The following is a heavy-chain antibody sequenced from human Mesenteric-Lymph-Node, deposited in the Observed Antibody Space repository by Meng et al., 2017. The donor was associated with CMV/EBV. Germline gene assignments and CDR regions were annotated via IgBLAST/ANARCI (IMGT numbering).Heavy chain of an antibody. J-gene: IGHJ4*02. CDR1: GGSISSSNG. CDR2: IYHSGST. D-gene: IGHD3-16*01. V-gene: IGHV4-4*02. CDR3: ARDLDGSAAIRGSWFY. Sequence: GGSISSSNGGSCVRQPPGKGREWIGEIYHSGSTNYNPYLKSRVTISVDKSKNQFSLKLSSVTAADTAVYYCARDLDGSAAIRGSWFYWGQGTLVTVSS.